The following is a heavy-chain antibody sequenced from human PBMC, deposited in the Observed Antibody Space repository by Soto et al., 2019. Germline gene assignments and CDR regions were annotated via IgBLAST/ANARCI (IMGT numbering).Heavy chain of an antibody. CDR3: ARDRGSYALDY. D-gene: IGHD1-26*01. CDR2: ISANNGNT. CDR1: GYTFTSYG. Sequence: ASGKVSCKASGYTFTSYGISWVRQAPGQGLEWMGWISANNGNTNYAQKHQGRDTMTTDTSTSTADMELRSLRSDDTAVYYCARDRGSYALDYWGQGTLVTVSS. V-gene: IGHV1-18*01. J-gene: IGHJ4*02.